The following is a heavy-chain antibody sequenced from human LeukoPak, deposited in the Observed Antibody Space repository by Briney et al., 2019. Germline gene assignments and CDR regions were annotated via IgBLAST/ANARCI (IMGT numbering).Heavy chain of an antibody. CDR2: IYYSGSP. CDR1: GDSINSHY. J-gene: IGHJ3*02. CDR3: ARRLRTSRAFDI. Sequence: SETLSLTCNVSGDSINSHYWSWIRQPPGKGLEWMGYIYYSGSPTYNPSLQSRVTISVDTSKNKISLKLRSVTAADTAVYYCARRLRTSRAFDIWGQGTMVTVSS. V-gene: IGHV4-59*11. D-gene: IGHD2-2*01.